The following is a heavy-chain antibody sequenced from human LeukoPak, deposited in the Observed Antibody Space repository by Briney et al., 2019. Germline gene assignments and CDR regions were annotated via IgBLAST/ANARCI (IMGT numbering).Heavy chain of an antibody. D-gene: IGHD2-2*01. CDR1: GGSFSGYY. J-gene: IGHJ6*02. CDR3: ARVLGYCSSTSCYLYYYYGMDV. V-gene: IGHV4-34*01. CDR2: INHSGST. Sequence: PSETLSLTCAVYGGSFSGYYWSWIRQPPGKGLEWIGEINHSGSTNYNPSLKSRVTISVDTSKNQFSLKLSSVTAADTAVYYCARVLGYCSSTSCYLYYYYGMDVWGQGTTVTVSS.